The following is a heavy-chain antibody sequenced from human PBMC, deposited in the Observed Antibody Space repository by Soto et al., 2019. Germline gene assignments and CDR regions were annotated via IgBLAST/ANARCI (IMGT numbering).Heavy chain of an antibody. CDR2: IQSGGRT. V-gene: IGHV3-66*01. CDR3: TRDDVHCNGVRWSGVTMDV. Sequence: EVQLVESGGDLVQPGGSLRLSCAASGFSVNSKYMSWVRQAQGKGLEWVSLIQSGGRTYYAGSVKGRFTISRDFSENTLFLQMNSLRVEDTAVYYCTRDDVHCNGVRWSGVTMDVWGKGTAVNVSA. CDR1: GFSVNSKY. D-gene: IGHD2-8*01. J-gene: IGHJ6*01.